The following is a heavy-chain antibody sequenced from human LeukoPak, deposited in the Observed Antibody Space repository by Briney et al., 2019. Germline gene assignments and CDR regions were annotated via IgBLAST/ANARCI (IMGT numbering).Heavy chain of an antibody. Sequence: GASVKVSCKASGYTFTSYGISWVRQAPGQGLEWMGWISAYNGNTNYAQKLQGRVTMTTDTSTSTAYMEPRSLRSDDTAVYYCARGLSSGWSVFYYYYGMDVWGQGTTVTVSS. J-gene: IGHJ6*02. V-gene: IGHV1-18*01. CDR3: ARGLSSGWSVFYYYYGMDV. D-gene: IGHD6-19*01. CDR1: GYTFTSYG. CDR2: ISAYNGNT.